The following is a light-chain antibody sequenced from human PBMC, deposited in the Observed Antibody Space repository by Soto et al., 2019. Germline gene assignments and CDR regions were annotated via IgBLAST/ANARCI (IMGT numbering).Light chain of an antibody. V-gene: IGKV1-5*01. Sequence: DIQMTQSPSILSASVGDRVTITCLASQSISSWLAWYQQKPGKAPKPLIYDASSLESGVPSRFSGSGSGTEFTLTISSLQPDDFATYYCQQYNSYPWTFGQGTKVDIK. CDR3: QQYNSYPWT. CDR2: DAS. CDR1: QSISSW. J-gene: IGKJ1*01.